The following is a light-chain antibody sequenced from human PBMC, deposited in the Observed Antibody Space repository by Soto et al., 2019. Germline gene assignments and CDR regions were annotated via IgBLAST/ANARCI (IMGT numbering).Light chain of an antibody. CDR1: TSDVGDYNL. V-gene: IGLV2-14*01. Sequence: QSVLTQPASVSGSPGQSIAISCTGTTSDVGDYNLVSWYQQHPGKAPKLMIYDVSNRPSGISDRFSASKSGNTASLTISGIQAEDEADYYCSSYTSSNTLYVFGTGTKVTVL. J-gene: IGLJ1*01. CDR2: DVS. CDR3: SSYTSSNTLYV.